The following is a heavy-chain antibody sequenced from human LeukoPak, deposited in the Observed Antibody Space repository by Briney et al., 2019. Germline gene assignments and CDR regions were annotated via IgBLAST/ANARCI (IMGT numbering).Heavy chain of an antibody. V-gene: IGHV4-59*01. CDR2: IYYSGST. CDR3: AREASGAGTIDY. CDR1: VGSLSSYY. Sequence: PSETLSLTCTVSVGSLSSYYWSWIRQPPGKGLEGIGYIYYSGSTNYNPSLKSRVTISVDTSKNQFSLKLSSVTAADTAVYYCAREASGAGTIDYWGQGTLVTVSS. D-gene: IGHD6-19*01. J-gene: IGHJ4*02.